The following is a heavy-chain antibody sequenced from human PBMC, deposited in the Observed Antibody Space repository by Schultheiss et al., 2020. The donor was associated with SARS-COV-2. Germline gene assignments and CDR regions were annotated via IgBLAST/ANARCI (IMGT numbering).Heavy chain of an antibody. CDR1: GFPFSRYN. CDR3: AKAILDWEDNWFDP. CDR2: ISGSGGKS. D-gene: IGHD3-3*01. V-gene: IGHV3-23*01. J-gene: IGHJ5*02. Sequence: GGSLRLSCVGSGFPFSRYNMNWVRQAPGKGLEWVSAISGSGGKSYYADSVKGRFTISRDNSKNTLYVQMNSLRAEDTAVYYCAKAILDWEDNWFDPWGQGTLVTVSS.